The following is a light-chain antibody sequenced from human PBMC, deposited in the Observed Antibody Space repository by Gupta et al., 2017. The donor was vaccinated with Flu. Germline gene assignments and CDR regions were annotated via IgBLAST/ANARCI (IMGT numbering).Light chain of an antibody. CDR3: HQYGSSPFT. V-gene: IGKV3-20*01. CDR1: QSLTTNY. CDR2: GAS. Sequence: EIVLTQSPGTLSLSPGEGATLSCRASQSLTTNYLAWYQHKPGQAPRLLIYGASSRATGIPDGFSGSGSGTDFTLTISRLEPEDFAVYFCHQYGSSPFTFGQGAKLEIK. J-gene: IGKJ2*01.